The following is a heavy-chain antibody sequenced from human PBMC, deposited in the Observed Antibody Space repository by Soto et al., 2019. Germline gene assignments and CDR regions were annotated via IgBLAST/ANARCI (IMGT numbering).Heavy chain of an antibody. CDR1: VCTFSSYA. V-gene: IGHV1-69*06. J-gene: IGHJ6*02. CDR3: ARDTSITIFGVDHSGPYYYYGMDV. Sequence: GAAVTVSCTASVCTFSSYASSCVRQAPGQGLELMGGIIPIFGTANYAQKFQGRVTITADKSTSTAYMELSSLRSEDTAVYYCARDTSITIFGVDHSGPYYYYGMDVWGQGTTVTVSS. CDR2: IIPIFGTA. D-gene: IGHD3-3*01.